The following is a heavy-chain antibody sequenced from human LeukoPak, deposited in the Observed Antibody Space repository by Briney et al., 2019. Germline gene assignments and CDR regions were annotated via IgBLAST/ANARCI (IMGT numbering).Heavy chain of an antibody. CDR1: GGSISSSSYY. CDR2: IYYSGST. J-gene: IGHJ3*02. CDR3: ARHQRRKIGAFDI. Sequence: SETLSLTCTVSGGSISSSSYYWGWIRQPPGKGLEWIGSIYYSGSTYYNPSLKSRVTISVDTSENQFSLKLSSVTAADTAVYYCARHQRRKIGAFDIWGQGTMVTVSS. V-gene: IGHV4-39*01. D-gene: IGHD2-21*01.